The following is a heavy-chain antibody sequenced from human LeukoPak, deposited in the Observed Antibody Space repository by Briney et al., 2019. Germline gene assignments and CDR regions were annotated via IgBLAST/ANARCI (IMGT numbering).Heavy chain of an antibody. V-gene: IGHV3-74*01. CDR3: ARDMKVVISNAFDI. CDR2: ISPDGSTT. J-gene: IGHJ3*02. CDR1: GFTFSSYW. Sequence: PGGSLRLSCAASGFTFSSYWMHWVRQAPGKGLVWVSRISPDGSTTGHADSVKGRFTTSRDNAKNTLFLQMNSLRAEDTAVYYCARDMKVVISNAFDIWGRGTMVTVSS. D-gene: IGHD3-22*01.